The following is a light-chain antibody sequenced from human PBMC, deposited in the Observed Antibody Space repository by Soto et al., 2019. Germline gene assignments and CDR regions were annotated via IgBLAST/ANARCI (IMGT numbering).Light chain of an antibody. Sequence: QSVLTQPPSASGSPGQSVTISCTGTSNDVGGYNYVSWYQQHPGKAPKLIIYEVSKRPSGVPDRFSGSKSGNTASLTVSGLQAEDEADYYCSSYVGSNNFVFGTGTKVTVL. CDR1: SNDVGGYNY. CDR2: EVS. CDR3: SSYVGSNNFV. J-gene: IGLJ1*01. V-gene: IGLV2-8*01.